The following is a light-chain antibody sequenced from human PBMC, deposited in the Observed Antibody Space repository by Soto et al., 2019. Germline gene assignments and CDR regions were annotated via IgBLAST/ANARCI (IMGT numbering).Light chain of an antibody. CDR1: SSDVGDYNY. CDR2: EVT. J-gene: IGLJ1*01. V-gene: IGLV2-14*01. Sequence: QSVLTQPASVSGSPGQSITISCTGTSSDVGDYNYVSWYQQHPGKAPKLMISEVTNRPSGVSDRFSGSKSGNTASLTISGLQAEDEADYYCSSFTSRFTFVFGTGTKVTV. CDR3: SSFTSRFTFV.